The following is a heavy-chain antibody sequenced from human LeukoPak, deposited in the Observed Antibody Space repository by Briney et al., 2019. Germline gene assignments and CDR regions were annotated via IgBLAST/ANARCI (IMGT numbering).Heavy chain of an antibody. V-gene: IGHV3-23*01. CDR3: ARLSDSISCFGFDI. J-gene: IGHJ3*02. CDR1: GFTFRYSA. CDR2: ISDSGGST. Sequence: GGSLRLSCAASGFTFRYSAMSWVRQAPGKGLEWVTGISDSGGSTNYADSVKGRFTVSRDNPKNTLYLQMNSLRAEDTAVYYCARLSDSISCFGFDIWGQGTTVTVSS. D-gene: IGHD2-2*01.